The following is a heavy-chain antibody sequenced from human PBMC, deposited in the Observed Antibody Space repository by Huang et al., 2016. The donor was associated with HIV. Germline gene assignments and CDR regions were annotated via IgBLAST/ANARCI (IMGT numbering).Heavy chain of an antibody. CDR2: TSVYNGNT. J-gene: IGHJ6*03. D-gene: IGHD5-18*01. Sequence: QVQLVQSGAEVKKPGASVKVSCKASGYTFSSFGISWVRQAPGQGLEWGGWTSVYNGNTKVTQKFQGRLTMTTDKSTSTAYMELRSRRSDDTAVYYCARGGGIQLWLLGYYYMDVWGNGTTVTVSS. V-gene: IGHV1-18*01. CDR1: GYTFSSFG. CDR3: ARGGGIQLWLLGYYYMDV.